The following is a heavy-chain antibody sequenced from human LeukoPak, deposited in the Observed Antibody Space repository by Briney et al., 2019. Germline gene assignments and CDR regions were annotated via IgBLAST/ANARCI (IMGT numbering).Heavy chain of an antibody. Sequence: SEALSLTCSVSGGSMRGFYWSWIRQPPGKGLEWIGYVSNSGSTNYYRTSHYNPSLKSRLTISLDTSKNQFSLNLSSVTAADTAVYYCARDWGATKSGAFDLWGQGTPVTVSS. CDR1: GGSMRGFY. CDR3: ARDWGATKSGAFDL. J-gene: IGHJ3*01. V-gene: IGHV4-59*01. CDR2: VSNSGST. D-gene: IGHD1-26*01.